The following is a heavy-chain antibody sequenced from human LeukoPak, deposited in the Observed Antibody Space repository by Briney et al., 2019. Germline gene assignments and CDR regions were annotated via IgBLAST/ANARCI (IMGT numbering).Heavy chain of an antibody. J-gene: IGHJ6*03. CDR3: AKDSKIVGATFRSYHYMDV. Sequence: GGSLRLSCAASGFTFTTYWMGWVRQAPGKGLEWVANIKQDGSEKYYGDSVKGRFTISRDNAKNSLSLQMNSLRAEDTAVYYCAKDSKIVGATFRSYHYMDVWGKGTAVTVSS. CDR2: IKQDGSEK. CDR1: GFTFTTYW. D-gene: IGHD1-26*01. V-gene: IGHV3-7*03.